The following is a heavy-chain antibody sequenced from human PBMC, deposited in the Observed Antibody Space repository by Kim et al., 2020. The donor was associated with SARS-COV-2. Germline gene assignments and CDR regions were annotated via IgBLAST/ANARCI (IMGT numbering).Heavy chain of an antibody. V-gene: IGHV3-30*04. J-gene: IGHJ6*02. CDR1: GFTFSSYA. D-gene: IGHD6-19*01. CDR2: ISYDGSNK. Sequence: GGSLRLSCAASGFTFSSYAMHWVRHAPGKGLEWVAVISYDGSNKYYADSVKGRFTISRDNSKNTLYLQMNSLRAEDTAVYYCARDLSPGYSSGWTYYYYGMDVWGQGTTVTVSS. CDR3: ARDLSPGYSSGWTYYYYGMDV.